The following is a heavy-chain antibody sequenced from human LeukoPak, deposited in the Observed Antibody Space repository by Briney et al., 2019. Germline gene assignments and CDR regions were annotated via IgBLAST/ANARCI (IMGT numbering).Heavy chain of an antibody. CDR3: AREWELLPWY. CDR2: INSDGSST. D-gene: IGHD3-10*01. CDR1: GFTFSSYR. J-gene: IGHJ4*02. V-gene: IGHV3-74*01. Sequence: QAGGSLRLSCAASGFTFSSYRMYWVRQAPGKGLVWVSRINSDGSSTTYADSVKGRFTISRDNAKNTLYLEMNSLRAEDTALYYYAREWELLPWYWGQGTLVTVS.